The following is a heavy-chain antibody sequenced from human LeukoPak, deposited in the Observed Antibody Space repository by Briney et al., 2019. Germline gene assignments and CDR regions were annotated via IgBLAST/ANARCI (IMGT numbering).Heavy chain of an antibody. V-gene: IGHV3-23*01. CDR3: AKDRGMVGASVRAFDY. CDR2: ISGSGETT. CDR1: GFTFRNHA. J-gene: IGHJ4*02. D-gene: IGHD1-26*01. Sequence: GGSLRLSCAASGFTFRNHAMNWVRQAPGKGLEWVSVISGSGETTYYADSVKGRFTISRENSQNTLYLQMSSLRGEDTALYYCAKDRGMVGASVRAFDYWGQGTLVTVSS.